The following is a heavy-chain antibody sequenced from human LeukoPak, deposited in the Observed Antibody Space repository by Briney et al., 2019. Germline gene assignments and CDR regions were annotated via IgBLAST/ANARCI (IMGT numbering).Heavy chain of an antibody. CDR2: INTDGTTT. V-gene: IGHV3-74*01. CDR3: ARGYSGSYSVFDC. Sequence: PGRSLRLSCAASGFTFSSYGMHWVRQAPGQGLVWVSRINTDGTTTTYADSVKGRFTISRDNAKNTLYLQMNSLRAEDTAVYYCARGYSGSYSVFDCWGQGTLVTVSS. D-gene: IGHD1-26*01. J-gene: IGHJ4*02. CDR1: GFTFSSYG.